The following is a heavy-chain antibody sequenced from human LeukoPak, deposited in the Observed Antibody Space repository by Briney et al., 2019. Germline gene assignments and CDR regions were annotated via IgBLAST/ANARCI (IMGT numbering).Heavy chain of an antibody. Sequence: PGGSLRLSCAASGFTFSSYGMHWVRQAPGKGLEWVAVISYDGSNKYYADSVKGRFTISRDNSKNTLYLQMNSLRAEDTAVYYCARAPQFPAAFFDYWGQGTLVTVSS. CDR2: ISYDGSNK. J-gene: IGHJ4*02. D-gene: IGHD2-2*01. V-gene: IGHV3-30*03. CDR1: GFTFSSYG. CDR3: ARAPQFPAAFFDY.